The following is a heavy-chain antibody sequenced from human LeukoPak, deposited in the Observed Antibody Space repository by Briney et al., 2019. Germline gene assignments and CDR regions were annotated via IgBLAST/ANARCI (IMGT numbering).Heavy chain of an antibody. D-gene: IGHD3-22*01. Sequence: GGTLRLSCAASGFNFGTYWMSWVRQAPGKGLEWLANIRQDGSVKFYVDSVKGRFTISRDNAKSSLYLQMNSLRVEDTAVYYCASSHDSSGNDWGQGTLVTVSS. J-gene: IGHJ4*02. V-gene: IGHV3-7*01. CDR3: ASSHDSSGND. CDR1: GFNFGTYW. CDR2: IRQDGSVK.